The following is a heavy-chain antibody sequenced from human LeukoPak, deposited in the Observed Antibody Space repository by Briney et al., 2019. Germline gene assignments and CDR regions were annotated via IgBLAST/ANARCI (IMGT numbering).Heavy chain of an antibody. CDR3: ARGPHEEWLPPFEF. J-gene: IGHJ4*02. CDR2: IFTSGST. Sequence: SETLSLTCTVSGGSINSGRYYWSWIRQPAGKGLQWIGRIFTSGSTNYNPSLKSRVTISVDTSKNQFSLRVSSVTAADTAVYFCARGPHEEWLPPFEFWGQGTLVTVSS. D-gene: IGHD3-3*01. V-gene: IGHV4-61*02. CDR1: GGSINSGRYY.